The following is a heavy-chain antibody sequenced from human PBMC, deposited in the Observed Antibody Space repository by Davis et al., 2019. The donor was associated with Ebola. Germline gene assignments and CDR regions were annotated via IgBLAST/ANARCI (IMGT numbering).Heavy chain of an antibody. D-gene: IGHD2-2*01. CDR2: IYYSGST. Sequence: PSETLSLTCTVSGGSISSGDYYWSWIRQPPGKGLEWIGYIYYSGSTYYNPSLKSRVTISVDTSKNQFSLKLSSVTAADTAVYYCAREALGYCSSTSCGGAFDIWGQGTMVTVSS. CDR1: GGSISSGDYY. V-gene: IGHV4-30-4*01. J-gene: IGHJ3*02. CDR3: AREALGYCSSTSCGGAFDI.